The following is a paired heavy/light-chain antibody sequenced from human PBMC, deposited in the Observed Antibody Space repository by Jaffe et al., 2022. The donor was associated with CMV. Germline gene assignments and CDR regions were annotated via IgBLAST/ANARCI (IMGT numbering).Light chain of an antibody. Sequence: DIVMTQSPDSLAVSLGERATINCKSSQSVLYSSNNKNYLAWYQQKPGQPPKLLFYWASTRESGVPDRFSGSGSGTDFTLTISSLQAEDVAVYYCQQYYTTPGMFTFGPGTKV. V-gene: IGKV4-1*01. CDR2: WAS. CDR3: QQYYTTPGMFT. CDR1: QSVLYSSNNKNY. J-gene: IGKJ3*01.
Heavy chain of an antibody. CDR1: SGSISSGTYY. J-gene: IGHJ2*01. Sequence: QLQLQESGPGLVKPSETLSLTCNVSSGSISSGTYYWGWIRQPPGKGLEWIGSIYYSGTTYYNPSLKGRVIISVDTSKNQFSLKLSSVTAADTAVYYCARPGSYGDYWYFDLWGRGTLVIVSS. D-gene: IGHD3-10*01. CDR3: ARPGSYGDYWYFDL. CDR2: IYYSGTT. V-gene: IGHV4-39*01.